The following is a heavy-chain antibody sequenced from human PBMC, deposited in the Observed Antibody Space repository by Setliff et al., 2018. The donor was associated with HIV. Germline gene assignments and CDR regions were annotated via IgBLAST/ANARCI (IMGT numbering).Heavy chain of an antibody. Sequence: ASVKVSCKTSGYSFTSYYVNWVRQAPGQGLEWVGIINCVNGDTRYAQEFQCSVTITSDTSTTTFYMDLSSLTTQDTAVYYCARETQTGSGSYFAWGQGTLVTVAS. CDR2: INCVNGDT. CDR1: GYSFTSYY. V-gene: IGHV1-46*01. J-gene: IGHJ4*02. D-gene: IGHD3-10*01. CDR3: ARETQTGSGSYFA.